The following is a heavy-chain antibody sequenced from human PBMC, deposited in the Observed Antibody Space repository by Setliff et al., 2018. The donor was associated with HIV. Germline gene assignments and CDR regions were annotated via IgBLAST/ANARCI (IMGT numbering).Heavy chain of an antibody. V-gene: IGHV3-30*01. CDR3: ARSVIGYYYYGMDV. CDR2: ISYDGSNK. D-gene: IGHD3-10*01. CDR1: GFSFSKYA. Sequence: GGSLRLSCAAFGFSFSKYAMHWVRQAPGKGLEWVAVISYDGSNKYYADSVKGRFTISRDNSKNTLYLQMNSLRAEDTAVYYCARSVIGYYYYGMDVWGQGTTVTVSS. J-gene: IGHJ6*02.